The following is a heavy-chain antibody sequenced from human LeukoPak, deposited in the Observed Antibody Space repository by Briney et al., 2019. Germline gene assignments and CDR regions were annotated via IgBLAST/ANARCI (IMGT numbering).Heavy chain of an antibody. J-gene: IGHJ4*02. CDR1: EFTFSDYS. V-gene: IGHV3-48*01. CDR2: ISSGSSTI. CDR3: AKDSSVFHYDSRNFDY. D-gene: IGHD3-22*01. Sequence: GGSLRLSCAASEFTFSDYSMNWVRQAPGKGLEWVAYISSGSSTIYYADSVKGRFTISRDNSKNTLYLQMNSLRAEDTAVFYCAKDSSVFHYDSRNFDYWGQGTLVTVSS.